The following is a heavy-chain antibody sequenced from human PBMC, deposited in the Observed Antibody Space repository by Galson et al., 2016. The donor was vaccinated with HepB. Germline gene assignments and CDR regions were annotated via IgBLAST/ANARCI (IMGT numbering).Heavy chain of an antibody. CDR2: IIPVFRTS. Sequence: SVKVSCKASGGTFTNYAISWVRQAPGQGLEWMGGIIPVFRTSNYAQKFQGRVTITVDDSTSTGYMELSSLRYEDTAVYYCARGGDYRGGWYVHFMSSRVFHFDLWGQGTLVTVSS. CDR1: GGTFTNYA. J-gene: IGHJ4*02. CDR3: ARGGDYRGGWYVHFMSSRVFHFDL. V-gene: IGHV1-69*13. D-gene: IGHD6-19*01.